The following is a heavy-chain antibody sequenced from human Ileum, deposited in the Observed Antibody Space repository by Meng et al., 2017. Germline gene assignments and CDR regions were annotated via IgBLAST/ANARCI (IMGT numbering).Heavy chain of an antibody. V-gene: IGHV4-34*01. CDR1: GGSFSGYY. Sequence: VHRPQCGTGLFNPSETLSPTCAVYGGSFSGYYWSWIRQPPGKGLEWIGEINHSGSTNYNPSLKSRVTISVDTSKNQFSLKLSSVTAADTAVYYCARTRRGSSGWYMGYWGQGTLVTVSS. CDR3: ARTRRGSSGWYMGY. D-gene: IGHD6-19*01. J-gene: IGHJ4*02. CDR2: INHSGST.